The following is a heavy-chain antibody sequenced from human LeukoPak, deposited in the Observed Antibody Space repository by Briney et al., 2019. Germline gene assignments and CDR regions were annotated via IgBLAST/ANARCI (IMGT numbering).Heavy chain of an antibody. CDR3: AKPRGVTMVRGVIYDY. D-gene: IGHD3-10*01. CDR2: ISGSGGST. V-gene: IGHV3-23*01. J-gene: IGHJ4*02. CDR1: GFTFSSYA. Sequence: GGSLRLSCAASGFTFSSYATSWVRQAPGKGLEWVSAISGSGGSTYYADSVKGRFTISRDNSKNTLYLQMNSLRAEDTAVYYCAKPRGVTMVRGVIYDYWGQGTLVTVSS.